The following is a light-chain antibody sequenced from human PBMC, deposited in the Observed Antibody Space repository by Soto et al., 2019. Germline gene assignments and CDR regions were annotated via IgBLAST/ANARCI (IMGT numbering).Light chain of an antibody. CDR1: QSISNS. CDR3: QQSTNWPPYT. CDR2: DAS. Sequence: IVLTQSPVTLSLSPGERATLSCRASQSISNSLAWYQQKPSQAPRLLIYDASNRATGIPARFSGSGSGTDFTLTISSLEPEDFAVYYCQQSTNWPPYTFGQGTKLEIK. J-gene: IGKJ2*01. V-gene: IGKV3-11*01.